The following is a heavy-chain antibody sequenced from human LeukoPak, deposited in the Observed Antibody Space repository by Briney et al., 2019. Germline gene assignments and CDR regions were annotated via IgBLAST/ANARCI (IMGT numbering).Heavy chain of an antibody. V-gene: IGHV4-39*01. CDR1: GGSISSSSYY. CDR2: IYYSGST. D-gene: IGHD2-2*01. J-gene: IGHJ5*02. CDR3: ARQWYCSSTSCYARFDP. Sequence: SETLSLTCTVSGGSISSSSYYWGWIRQPPGKGLEWIGSIYYSGSTYYNPSLKSRVTISVDTSKNQFSLKLSSVTAADTAVYYCARQWYCSSTSCYARFDPWGQGTLVTVSS.